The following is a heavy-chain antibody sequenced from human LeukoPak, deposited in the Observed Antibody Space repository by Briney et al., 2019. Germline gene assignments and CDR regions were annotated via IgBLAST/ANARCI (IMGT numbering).Heavy chain of an antibody. CDR1: GYTFTGYD. V-gene: IGHV1-2*02. D-gene: IGHD5-18*01. CDR3: ARRRYSYGGFDY. J-gene: IGHJ4*02. CDR2: INPNSGGT. Sequence: ASVKVSCKASGYTFTGYDMHWVRQAPGQGLEWMGWINPNSGGTNYAQKFQGRVTMTRDTSISTAYMELSRLRSDDTAVYYCARRRYSYGGFDYWGQGTLVTVSS.